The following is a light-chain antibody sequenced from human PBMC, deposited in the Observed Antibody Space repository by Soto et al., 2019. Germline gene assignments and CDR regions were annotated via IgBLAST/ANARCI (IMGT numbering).Light chain of an antibody. V-gene: IGKV3-20*01. J-gene: IGKJ2*01. Sequence: EIVLTQSPGTLSLSPGERATLSCRASQSVSSSYLAWYQQKPGQAPRLLIYGASSRATGIPERFSGSGSGTDLTLTISRLEPEDFAVYYCQQYANSPYTFGQGTKLEIK. CDR3: QQYANSPYT. CDR2: GAS. CDR1: QSVSSSY.